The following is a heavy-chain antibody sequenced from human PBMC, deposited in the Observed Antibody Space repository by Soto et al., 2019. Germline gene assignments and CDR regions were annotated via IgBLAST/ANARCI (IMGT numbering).Heavy chain of an antibody. CDR3: ARPLYCSGGSCYWDGAFDI. J-gene: IGHJ3*02. V-gene: IGHV1-18*01. Sequence: QVQLVQSGAEVKQPGASVKVSCKASGYTFTSYGISWVRQAPGQGLEWMGWISAYNGNTNYAQKLQGRVTMTTDTSTSTAYMELRSLRSDDTAVYYCARPLYCSGGSCYWDGAFDIWGQGTMVTVSS. CDR2: ISAYNGNT. CDR1: GYTFTSYG. D-gene: IGHD2-15*01.